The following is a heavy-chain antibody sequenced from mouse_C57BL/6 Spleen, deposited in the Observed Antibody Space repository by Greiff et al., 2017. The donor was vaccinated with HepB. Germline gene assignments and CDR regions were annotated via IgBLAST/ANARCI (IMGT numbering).Heavy chain of an antibody. V-gene: IGHV8-12*01. Sequence: QVTLKVSGPGILQSSQTLSLTCSFSGFSLSTSGMGVSWIRQPSGKGLEWLAHIYWDDDKRYNPSLKRRLTISKDTSRNQVFLKITSVDTADTATYYCARIYDGYGGGYYFDYWGQGTTLTVSS. D-gene: IGHD2-3*01. J-gene: IGHJ2*01. CDR3: ARIYDGYGGGYYFDY. CDR1: GFSLSTSGMG. CDR2: IYWDDDK.